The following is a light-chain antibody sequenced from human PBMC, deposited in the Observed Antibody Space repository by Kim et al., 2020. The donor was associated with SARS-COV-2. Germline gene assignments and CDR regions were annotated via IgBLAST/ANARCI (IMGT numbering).Light chain of an antibody. Sequence: GQRITTACAGSRSNVGSNTVTCIHQLPGTAPKHLICIYNQRPSGFPDGFVGSRSGTSASLAISGLQSEDGADYDCATRDDILNGGLFGGGTQLTVL. J-gene: IGLJ2*01. V-gene: IGLV1-44*01. CDR3: ATRDDILNGGL. CDR2: IYN. CDR1: RSNVGSNT.